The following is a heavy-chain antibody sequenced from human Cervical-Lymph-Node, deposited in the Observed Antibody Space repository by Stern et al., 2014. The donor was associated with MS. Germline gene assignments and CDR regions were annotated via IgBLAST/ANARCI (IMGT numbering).Heavy chain of an antibody. D-gene: IGHD6-19*01. CDR3: ARETYRSGWGLDAFDI. CDR1: GGTFSSYA. CDR2: IIPIFGTA. V-gene: IGHV1-69*01. Sequence: QMQLVQSGAEVKKPGSSVKVSCKASGGTFSSYAISWVRQAPGQGLEWMGGIIPIFGTANYAQKFQGRVTITADESTSTAYMELSSLRSEDTAVYYCARETYRSGWGLDAFDIWGQGTMVTVSS. J-gene: IGHJ3*02.